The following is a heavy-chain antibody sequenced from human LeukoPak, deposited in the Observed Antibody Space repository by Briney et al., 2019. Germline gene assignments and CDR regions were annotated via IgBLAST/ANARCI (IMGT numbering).Heavy chain of an antibody. CDR3: AKSPKWGSHSDD. CDR2: VQNGGINK. V-gene: IGHV3-30*02. D-gene: IGHD3-16*01. J-gene: IGHJ4*02. Sequence: GGSLRLSCAASGFTFTAFGMHWVRQAPGKGLEWVAFVQNGGINKFYADSVKGRFTISRDSSKNTLCLQMNSLRAEDTAVYYCAKSPKWGSHSDDWGQGTLVTVSS. CDR1: GFTFTAFG.